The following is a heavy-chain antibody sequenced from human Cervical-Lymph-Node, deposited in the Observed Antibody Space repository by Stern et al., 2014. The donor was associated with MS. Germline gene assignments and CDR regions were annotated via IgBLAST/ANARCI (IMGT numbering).Heavy chain of an antibody. D-gene: IGHD3-10*01. J-gene: IGHJ6*02. CDR1: GFTFLSSA. Sequence: QLVESLPEVKRPGTSVRVSCKASGFTFLSSALQRVRQARGQRLEWIGFIVVDRADTRYAQKFHDRVTISRDMSTSTVNMELSSLRSEDTAVYYCAAEGEYIRSGIYHYTGMDVWGQGTTVTVSS. V-gene: IGHV1-58*01. CDR3: AAEGEYIRSGIYHYTGMDV. CDR2: IVVDRADT.